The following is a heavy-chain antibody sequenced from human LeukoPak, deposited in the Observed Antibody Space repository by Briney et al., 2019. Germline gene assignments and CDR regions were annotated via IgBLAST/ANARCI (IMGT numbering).Heavy chain of an antibody. CDR3: ARVRGTVVATVDC. CDR2: INPNSGGT. CDR1: GYTFTGYY. D-gene: IGHD2-15*01. Sequence: GASVKVSCKASGYTFTGYYMHWVRQAPGQGLEWMGWINPNSGGTNYAQKFQGRVTMTRDTSISTAYMELSRLRSDDTAVYYCARVRGTVVATVDCWGQGTLVTVSS. J-gene: IGHJ4*02. V-gene: IGHV1-2*02.